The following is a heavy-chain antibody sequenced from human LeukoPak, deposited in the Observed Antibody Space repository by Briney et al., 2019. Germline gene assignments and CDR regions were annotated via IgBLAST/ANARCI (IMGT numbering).Heavy chain of an antibody. D-gene: IGHD6-13*01. Sequence: GGSLRLSCAASGFTFSSHAMSWVRQAPGKGLEWVLSFSGSGGSTYYADSVKGRFTISRDNSKNTLYLQMNSLRAEDTALYYCARERVAASFDYWGQGTLVTVSS. V-gene: IGHV3-23*01. J-gene: IGHJ4*02. CDR3: ARERVAASFDY. CDR1: GFTFSSHA. CDR2: FSGSGGST.